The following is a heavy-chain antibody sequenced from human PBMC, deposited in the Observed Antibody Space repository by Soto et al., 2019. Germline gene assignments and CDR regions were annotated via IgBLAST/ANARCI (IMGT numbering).Heavy chain of an antibody. V-gene: IGHV3-30*18. D-gene: IGHD4-17*01. J-gene: IGHJ4*02. Sequence: PGGSLRLSCAASGFTFSSYGMHWVRQAPGKGLEWVAVISYDGSNKYYADSVKGRFTISRDNSKNTLYLQMNSLRAEDTAVYYCAKGEVDYDRRSYYFDYWGQGTLVTVSS. CDR1: GFTFSSYG. CDR3: AKGEVDYDRRSYYFDY. CDR2: ISYDGSNK.